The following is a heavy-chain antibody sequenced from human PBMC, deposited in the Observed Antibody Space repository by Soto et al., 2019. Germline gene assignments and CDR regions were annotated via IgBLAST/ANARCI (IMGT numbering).Heavy chain of an antibody. D-gene: IGHD3-3*01. V-gene: IGHV6-1*01. J-gene: IGHJ6*02. CDR1: GYSVSSNSAA. Sequence: SHTLSLTCAISGYSVSSNSAAWNWIRQSPSRGLEWLGRTYYRSKWYNDYAVSVKSRITINPDTSKNQFSLQLNSVTPEDTAVYYCARDPWSGLRFLEWLPLPYYYYGMDVWGQGTTVTVSS. CDR3: ARDPWSGLRFLEWLPLPYYYYGMDV. CDR2: TYYRSKWYN.